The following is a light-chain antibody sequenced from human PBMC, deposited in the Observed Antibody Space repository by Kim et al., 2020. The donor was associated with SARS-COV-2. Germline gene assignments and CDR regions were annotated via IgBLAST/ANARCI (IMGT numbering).Light chain of an antibody. CDR2: AAS. V-gene: IGKV1-9*01. CDR1: QGISSY. Sequence: GSGGDRVTSTCRASQGISSYLAWYQQKPGKATKLLIYAASNLQSGVPSRCSGSGSGTDFTLTISSLQPEDFATYYCQQLNSYKLTFGGGTKVDIK. J-gene: IGKJ4*01. CDR3: QQLNSYKLT.